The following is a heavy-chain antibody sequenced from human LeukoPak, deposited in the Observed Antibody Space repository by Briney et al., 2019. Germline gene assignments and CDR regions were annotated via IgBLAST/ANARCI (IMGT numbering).Heavy chain of an antibody. CDR1: GYTFTSYG. Sequence: ASEKVSCKASGYTFTSYGISWVQQAPGQGLEWMGWISAYNGNRNYAQKVQGRVTMTTDTSTSTAYMELRSLRSDDMAVYYCARDSGSYWGLQVDYWGQGTLVTVSS. V-gene: IGHV1-18*03. D-gene: IGHD1-26*01. CDR3: ARDSGSYWGLQVDY. CDR2: ISAYNGNR. J-gene: IGHJ4*02.